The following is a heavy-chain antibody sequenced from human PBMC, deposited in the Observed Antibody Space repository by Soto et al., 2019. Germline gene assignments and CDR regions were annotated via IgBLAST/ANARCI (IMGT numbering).Heavy chain of an antibody. V-gene: IGHV4-59*13. Sequence: SETLSLTCSVSGVSISSYYWSWIRQPPGKGLEWIGSIYYTGSTNYNPSLKSRVIISVDTSKNQFSLKMNSVTAADTAMYYCATSSGWYYFQHWGQGTLVTVSS. J-gene: IGHJ1*01. CDR1: GVSISSYY. CDR3: ATSSGWYYFQH. D-gene: IGHD6-19*01. CDR2: IYYTGST.